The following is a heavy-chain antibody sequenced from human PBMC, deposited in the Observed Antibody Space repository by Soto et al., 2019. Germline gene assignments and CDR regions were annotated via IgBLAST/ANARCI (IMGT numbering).Heavy chain of an antibody. V-gene: IGHV1-18*01. D-gene: IGHD3-9*01. CDR3: ARGVSYYDILTGYYNDLHYYMDV. J-gene: IGHJ6*03. CDR2: ISAYNGNT. Sequence: ASVKVSCKASGYTFTSYGISWVRQAPGQGLEWMGWISAYNGNTNYAQKLQGRVTMTTDTSTSTAYMELRSLRSDDTAVYYCARGVSYYDILTGYYNDLHYYMDVWGKGTTVTVSS. CDR1: GYTFTSYG.